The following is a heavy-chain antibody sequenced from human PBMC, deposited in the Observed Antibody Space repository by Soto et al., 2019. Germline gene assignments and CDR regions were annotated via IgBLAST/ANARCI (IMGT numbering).Heavy chain of an antibody. CDR2: ISGAGDAT. J-gene: IGHJ4*02. D-gene: IGHD4-17*01. CDR3: AKGLRQTHYYGDYVLDF. V-gene: IGHV3-23*01. CDR1: RFTFSNYA. Sequence: EVHLLESGGGLVQPGGSLRLSCAASRFTFSNYAMSWVRQAPGKGLEWVSAISGAGDATYYADSVKGRFTTSRDNSKNTVFLQMNGVRADDTAVYYCAKGLRQTHYYGDYVLDFWGQGTRVTVSS.